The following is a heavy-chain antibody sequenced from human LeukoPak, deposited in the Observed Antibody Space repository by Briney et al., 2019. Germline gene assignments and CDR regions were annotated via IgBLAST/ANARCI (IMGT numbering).Heavy chain of an antibody. Sequence: GSSVKVSCKASGGTVSSYAISWVRQAPGQGLEWMGGIIPILGIASYAQKFQGRVTITADKSTSTAYMELSSLRSEDTDVYYCESKEMATIRREAFDIWGQGTMVTVSS. CDR2: IIPILGIA. CDR1: GGTVSSYA. D-gene: IGHD5-24*01. J-gene: IGHJ3*02. V-gene: IGHV1-69*04. CDR3: ESKEMATIRREAFDI.